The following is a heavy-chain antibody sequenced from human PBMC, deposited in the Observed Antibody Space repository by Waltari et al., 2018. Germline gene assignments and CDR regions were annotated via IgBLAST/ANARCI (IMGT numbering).Heavy chain of an antibody. CDR2: IIPIFGTA. Sequence: QVQLVQSGAEVKKLGSSVKVSCKASGGTFSSYAISWVRQAPGQGLEWMGGIIPIFGTANYAQKFQGRVTITADESTSTAYMELSSLRSEDTAVYYCARDSSPYYYDSSGYSNWFDPWGQGTLVTVSS. CDR1: GGTFSSYA. J-gene: IGHJ5*02. V-gene: IGHV1-69*12. D-gene: IGHD3-22*01. CDR3: ARDSSPYYYDSSGYSNWFDP.